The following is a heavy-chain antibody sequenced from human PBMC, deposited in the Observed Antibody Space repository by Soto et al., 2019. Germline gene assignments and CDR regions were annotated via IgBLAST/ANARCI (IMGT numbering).Heavy chain of an antibody. V-gene: IGHV3-48*02. J-gene: IGHJ5*02. D-gene: IGHD3-22*01. Sequence: GSLRLSCAASGFTFSSYSMNWVRQAPGKGLEWVSYISSSSSTIYYADSVKGRFTISRDNAKNSLYLQMNSLREEDTAVYYCARVPYYYDSSGYYYGWFDPWGQGTLVTVSS. CDR1: GFTFSSYS. CDR2: ISSSSSTI. CDR3: ARVPYYYDSSGYYYGWFDP.